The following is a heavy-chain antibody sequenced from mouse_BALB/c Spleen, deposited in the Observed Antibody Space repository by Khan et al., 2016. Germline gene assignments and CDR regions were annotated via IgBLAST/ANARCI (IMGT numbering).Heavy chain of an antibody. CDR2: IRLKSNNYAT. D-gene: IGHD2-2*01. Sequence: EVKLEESGGGLVQPGGSMKLSCVASGFTFTNYWMNWVRQSPEKGLEWVAEIRLKSNNYATHYAESVKGRFTISRDDSKSSVYLQVNNLRAEDTGIYYCARSLSLGYDGGAYALDCWGQGASVTVSS. V-gene: IGHV6-6*02. CDR1: GFTFTNYW. CDR3: ARSLSLGYDGGAYALDC. J-gene: IGHJ4*01.